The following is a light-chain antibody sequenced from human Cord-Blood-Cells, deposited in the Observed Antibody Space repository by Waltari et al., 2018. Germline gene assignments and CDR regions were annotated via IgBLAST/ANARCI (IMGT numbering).Light chain of an antibody. CDR2: AAS. CDR1: QSISSY. V-gene: IGKV1-39*01. Sequence: DIHMTQSPSSLSASVGDRVTITCRASQSISSYLNWYQQKPGKAPKLLIYAASSLQSGVPSRFSGSGSGTDFTLTISIRQPEDFATYYCQQSYSTPFTFGPGTKVDIK. CDR3: QQSYSTPFT. J-gene: IGKJ3*01.